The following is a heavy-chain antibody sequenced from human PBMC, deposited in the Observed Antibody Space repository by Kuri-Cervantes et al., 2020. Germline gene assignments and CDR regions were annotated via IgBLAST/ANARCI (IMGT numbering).Heavy chain of an antibody. D-gene: IGHD5-12*01. V-gene: IGHV3-23*01. J-gene: IGHJ3*02. CDR3: AKETWSSATDAFDI. Sequence: GGSLRLSCAASGFTFSRHGMTWVRQAPGKGLVWVSGISGSGGSTFYADSVKGRFTISRDNAKNSLYLQMNSLRAEDTAVYYCAKETWSSATDAFDIWGQGTMVTVSS. CDR2: ISGSGGST. CDR1: GFTFSRHG.